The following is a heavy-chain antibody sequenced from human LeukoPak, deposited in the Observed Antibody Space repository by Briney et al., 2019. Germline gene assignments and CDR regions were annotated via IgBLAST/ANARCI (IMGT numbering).Heavy chain of an antibody. J-gene: IGHJ4*02. CDR2: ISAYNGNT. D-gene: IGHD3-22*01. V-gene: IGHV1-18*01. Sequence: ASVKVSCTASGYTFTSYDINWVRQAPGQGLEWMGWISAYNGNTNYAQKLQGRVTMTTDTSTSTAYMELRSLRSDDTAVYYCARDFWYYDSSGYYPPLDYWGQGTLVTVSS. CDR3: ARDFWYYDSSGYYPPLDY. CDR1: GYTFTSYD.